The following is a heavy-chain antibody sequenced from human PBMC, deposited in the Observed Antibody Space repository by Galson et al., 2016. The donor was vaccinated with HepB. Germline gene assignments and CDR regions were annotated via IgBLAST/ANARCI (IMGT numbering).Heavy chain of an antibody. D-gene: IGHD3-10*01. J-gene: IGHJ4*02. V-gene: IGHV1-46*01. CDR3: ARDQGFGEDN. CDR2: INPSGGTK. Sequence: SVKVSCKASGYTFTSYYMHWVRQAPGQGLEWMGIINPSGGTKTYAQKFQGRVTITWDTSTSTVYMELRSMRSEDTALYYCARDQGFGEDNWGQGTLVTVSS. CDR1: GYTFTSYY.